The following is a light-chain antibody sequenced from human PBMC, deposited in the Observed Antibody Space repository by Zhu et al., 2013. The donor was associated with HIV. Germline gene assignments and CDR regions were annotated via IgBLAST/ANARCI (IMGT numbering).Light chain of an antibody. CDR2: KSS. CDR1: QSISTW. Sequence: DIQMTQSPSTLSASVGDRVTMTCRASQSISTWLAWYQQKPGKAPNLLIDKSSSLKSGVPSRFSGSGSGTEFTLTISSLQPDDSATYYCQQYNSYSLTFGGGTKVEIK. CDR3: QQYNSYSLT. V-gene: IGKV1-5*03. J-gene: IGKJ4*01.